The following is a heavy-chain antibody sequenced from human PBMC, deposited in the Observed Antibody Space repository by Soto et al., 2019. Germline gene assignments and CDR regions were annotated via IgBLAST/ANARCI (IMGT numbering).Heavy chain of an antibody. CDR2: INPNSGGT. CDR1: GYTFTGYY. Sequence: ASVKVSFKASGYTFTGYYMHWVRQAPGQGLEWMGWINPNSGGTNYAQKFQGRVTMTRDTSISTAYMELSRLRPDDTAVYYCARDHTTVVTGLNYWGQGTLVTVSS. J-gene: IGHJ4*02. V-gene: IGHV1-2*02. D-gene: IGHD4-17*01. CDR3: ARDHTTVVTGLNY.